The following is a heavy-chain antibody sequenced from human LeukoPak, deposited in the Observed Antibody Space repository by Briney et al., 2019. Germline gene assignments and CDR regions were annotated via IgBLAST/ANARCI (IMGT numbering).Heavy chain of an antibody. V-gene: IGHV3-48*03. Sequence: PGGSLRLSCAASGFTFSSYAMSWVRQAPGKGLEWVSYISSSGSTIYYADSVKGRFTISRDNAKNSLYLQMNSLRAEDTAVYYCAREARDSIVGATLHFDYWGQGTLVTVSS. CDR1: GFTFSSYA. D-gene: IGHD1-26*01. CDR2: ISSSGSTI. J-gene: IGHJ4*02. CDR3: AREARDSIVGATLHFDY.